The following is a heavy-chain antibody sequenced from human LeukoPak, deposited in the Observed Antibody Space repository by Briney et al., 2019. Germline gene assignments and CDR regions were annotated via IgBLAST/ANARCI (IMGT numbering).Heavy chain of an antibody. Sequence: GGSLRLSCAASGFTFSSYAMSWVRQAPGKGLEWVSAISGSGGSTYYADSVNSRFTISRDNSKNSLYLQMNSLRAEDTAVYYCARGTGTRRPFDYWGQRTLVTVS. CDR2: ISGSGGST. D-gene: IGHD4-17*01. CDR3: ARGTGTRRPFDY. J-gene: IGHJ4*02. V-gene: IGHV3-23*01. CDR1: GFTFSSYA.